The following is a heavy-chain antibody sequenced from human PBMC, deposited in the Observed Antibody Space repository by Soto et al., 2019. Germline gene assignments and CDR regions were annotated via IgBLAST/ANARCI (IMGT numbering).Heavy chain of an antibody. CDR3: ARDPLGYSGYDLDKSGGQYYYGMDV. Sequence: SLTCTVSGGSVSSGSYYWSWIRQPPGKGLEWIGYIYYSGSTNYNPSLKSRVTISVDTSKNQFSLKLSSVTAADTAVYYCARDPLGYSGYDLDKSGGQYYYGMDVWGQGTTVTVSS. J-gene: IGHJ6*02. CDR1: GGSVSSGSYY. CDR2: IYYSGST. V-gene: IGHV4-61*01. D-gene: IGHD5-12*01.